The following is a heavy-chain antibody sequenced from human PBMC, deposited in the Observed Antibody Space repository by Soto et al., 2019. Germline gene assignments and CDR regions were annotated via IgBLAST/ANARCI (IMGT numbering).Heavy chain of an antibody. CDR1: GGSFSGYY. J-gene: IGHJ4*02. V-gene: IGHV4-34*01. Sequence: QVQLQQWGAGLLKPSETLSLTCAVYGGSFSGYYWSWIRQPPGKGLEWIGEINHSGSTNHNPSLKSRVTISVDTSKNQFSLKLSSVTAADTAVYYCARGGVVIVYFDYWGQGTLVTVSS. CDR3: ARGGVVIVYFDY. CDR2: INHSGST. D-gene: IGHD3-16*02.